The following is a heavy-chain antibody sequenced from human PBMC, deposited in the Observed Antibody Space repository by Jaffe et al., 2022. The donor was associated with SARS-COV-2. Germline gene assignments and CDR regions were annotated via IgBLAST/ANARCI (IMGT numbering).Heavy chain of an antibody. J-gene: IGHJ4*02. CDR3: ARRVVVTATAYYFDY. CDR1: GYSFTSYW. Sequence: EVQLVQSGAEVKKPGESLKISCKGSGYSFTSYWIGWVRQMPGKGLEWMGILYPGDSDTRYSPSFRGQVTISADKSISTAYLQWSSLKASDTAMYYCARRVVVTATAYYFDYWGQGTLVTVSS. CDR2: LYPGDSDT. D-gene: IGHD2-21*02. V-gene: IGHV5-51*01.